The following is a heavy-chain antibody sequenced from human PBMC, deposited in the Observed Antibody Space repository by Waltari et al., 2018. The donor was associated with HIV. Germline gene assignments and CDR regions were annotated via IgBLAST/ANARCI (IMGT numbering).Heavy chain of an antibody. V-gene: IGHV3-48*02. CDR1: GFSITTYS. CDR2: SSGSTNTK. J-gene: IGHJ6*02. Sequence: EVQLVESGGGLVQPGGTLRLSCSVSGFSITTYSIYWVRKRPGKGLELISYSSGSTNTKDYAESVKGRFTVSRDNAKNSAFLDMSALRDDDTAIYYCARDKLGDSAPVWGQGTTVAVSS. CDR3: ARDKLGDSAPV. D-gene: IGHD1-26*01.